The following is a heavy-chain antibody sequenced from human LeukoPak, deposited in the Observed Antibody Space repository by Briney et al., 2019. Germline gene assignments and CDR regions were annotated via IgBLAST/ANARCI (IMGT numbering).Heavy chain of an antibody. V-gene: IGHV3-23*01. CDR1: GFTFSSSA. CDR3: AKGSSGWYLAFFDY. Sequence: GGSLRLSCAASGFTFSSSAMSWVRQAPGKGLEWVSAISNNGGYTYYADSVQGRFTISRDNSKSTLCLQMNSLRAEDTAVYYCAKGSSGWYLAFFDYWGQGTLVTVSS. J-gene: IGHJ4*02. D-gene: IGHD6-19*01. CDR2: ISNNGGYT.